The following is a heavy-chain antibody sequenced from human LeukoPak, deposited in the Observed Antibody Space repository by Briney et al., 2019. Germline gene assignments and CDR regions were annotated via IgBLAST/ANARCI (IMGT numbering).Heavy chain of an antibody. D-gene: IGHD4-11*01. J-gene: IGHJ3*02. CDR3: ARFADRNYDAFDI. Sequence: SDTLSLTCTVSGYSITSGSYWGWIRQPPGKGLEWIANVYHRGTTYYNPSLKSRLTISVDTSKNHFSLRLSSLSAADTAIYYCARFADRNYDAFDIWGQGTLVTVSS. CDR1: GYSITSGSY. CDR2: VYHRGTT. V-gene: IGHV4-38-2*02.